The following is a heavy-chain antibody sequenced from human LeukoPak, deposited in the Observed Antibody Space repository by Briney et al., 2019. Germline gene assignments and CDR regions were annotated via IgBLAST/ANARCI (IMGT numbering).Heavy chain of an antibody. J-gene: IGHJ4*02. CDR1: GGSINRYY. Sequence: SETLSLTCTVSGGSINRYYWSWIRQPPGKGLEWIGYIYYSGSTYYNPSLKSRVTISVDTSKNQFSLKLSSVTAADTAVYYCARFKSKWASGDYWGQGTLVTVSS. CDR2: IYYSGST. CDR3: ARFKSKWASGDY. V-gene: IGHV4-59*06. D-gene: IGHD1-26*01.